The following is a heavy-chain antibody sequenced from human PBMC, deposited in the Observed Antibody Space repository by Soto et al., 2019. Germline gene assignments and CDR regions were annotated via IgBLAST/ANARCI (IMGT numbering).Heavy chain of an antibody. Sequence: QVQLVESGGGVVQPGTSLRLSCAPSGFTFSSYGMHWVRQAPGKGLEWVAVIWFDGSKTYYADSVKGRFTISRDNSNNALYLQMNSLRADATAVYYCARDAGFYYLDVWGKGTTVTVSS. CDR2: IWFDGSKT. CDR1: GFTFSSYG. V-gene: IGHV3-33*08. J-gene: IGHJ6*03. CDR3: ARDAGFYYLDV.